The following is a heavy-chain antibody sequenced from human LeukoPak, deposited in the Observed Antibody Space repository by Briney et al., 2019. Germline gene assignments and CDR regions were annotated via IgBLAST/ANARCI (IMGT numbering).Heavy chain of an antibody. Sequence: GESLKISCKGSGYSFTSYWIGWGRQMPGKGLEWMGIIYPGDSDTRYSPSFQGQVTISADKSISTASLQWSSLKASDTAMYYCASQIVGATPANYFDYWGQGTLVTVSS. CDR1: GYSFTSYW. CDR2: IYPGDSDT. V-gene: IGHV5-51*01. D-gene: IGHD1-26*01. CDR3: ASQIVGATPANYFDY. J-gene: IGHJ4*02.